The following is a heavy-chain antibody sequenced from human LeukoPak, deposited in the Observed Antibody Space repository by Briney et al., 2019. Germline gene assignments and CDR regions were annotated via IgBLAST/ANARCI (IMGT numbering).Heavy chain of an antibody. V-gene: IGHV3-30*18. J-gene: IGHJ6*02. D-gene: IGHD3-10*01. Sequence: GGSLRLSCAASGFTFSSYGMHWVRQAPGKGLEWVAVISYDGSNKYYADSVKGRFTISRDNSKNTLYLQMNSLRAEDTAVYYCAKPLFYGSGSSYGMDVWGQGTTVTVSS. CDR2: ISYDGSNK. CDR1: GFTFSSYG. CDR3: AKPLFYGSGSSYGMDV.